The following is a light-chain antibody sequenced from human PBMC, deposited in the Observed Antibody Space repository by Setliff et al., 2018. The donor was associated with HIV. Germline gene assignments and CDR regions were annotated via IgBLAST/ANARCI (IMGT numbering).Light chain of an antibody. CDR1: SSDVGGYNY. CDR3: SSYTRSITGV. J-gene: IGLJ3*02. Sequence: QSALTQPASVSGSPGQSITIFCIGTSSDVGGYNYVSWYQQHPGKAPKLIIYEVTNRPSGVSNRFSGSKSGNTASLTISGLQAEDEADYYCSSYTRSITGVFGGGTKLTVL. V-gene: IGLV2-14*01. CDR2: EVT.